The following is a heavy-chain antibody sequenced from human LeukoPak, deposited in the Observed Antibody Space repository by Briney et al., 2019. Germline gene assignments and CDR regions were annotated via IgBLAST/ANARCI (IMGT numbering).Heavy chain of an antibody. CDR2: IIPILGIA. CDR1: GGTFSSYT. V-gene: IGHV1-69*02. CDR3: ARVQLSDRNWFDP. D-gene: IGHD5-18*01. Sequence: SVKVSCKASGGTFSSYTISWVRQAPGQGLEWMGRIIPILGIANYAQKLQGRVTITADKSTSTAYMELSSLRSEDTAVYYCARVQLSDRNWFDPWGQGTLVTVSS. J-gene: IGHJ5*02.